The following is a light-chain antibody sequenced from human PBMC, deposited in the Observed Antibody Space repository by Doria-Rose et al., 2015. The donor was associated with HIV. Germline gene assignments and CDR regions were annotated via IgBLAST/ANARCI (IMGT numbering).Light chain of an antibody. Sequence: VMTQSPLSLPVTLGQPASISCRSSQSLVYSDGNTYLNWFHQRPGQSPRRLIYKVSYRDSGVPDRFSGSGSGTDFTLNITRVEAEDVGVYYCMQGTLWPPYTFGQGTKLEI. CDR2: KVS. V-gene: IGKV2-30*01. CDR3: MQGTLWPPYT. J-gene: IGKJ2*01. CDR1: QSLVYSDGNTY.